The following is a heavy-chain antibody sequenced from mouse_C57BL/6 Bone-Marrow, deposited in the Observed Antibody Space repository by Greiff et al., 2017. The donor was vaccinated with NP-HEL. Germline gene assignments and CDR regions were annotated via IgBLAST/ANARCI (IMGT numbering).Heavy chain of an antibody. Sequence: QVQLQQSGPELVKPGASVKISCKASGYAFSSSWMNWVKQRPGKGLEWIGRIYPGDGDTNYNGKFKGKATLTADKSSSTAYMQLSSLTSEDSAVYFYARLRHGYAMDYWGQGTSVTVSS. CDR1: GYAFSSSW. CDR2: IYPGDGDT. D-gene: IGHD2-12*01. J-gene: IGHJ4*01. CDR3: ARLRHGYAMDY. V-gene: IGHV1-82*01.